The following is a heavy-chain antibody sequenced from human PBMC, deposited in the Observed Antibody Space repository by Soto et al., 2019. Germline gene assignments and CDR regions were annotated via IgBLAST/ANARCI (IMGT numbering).Heavy chain of an antibody. CDR3: ARFYYTWNGLDY. J-gene: IGHJ4*01. Sequence: SETLSLTCTVSGASTSSNSFFWVWIRQPRGKGLEWSGSIYYTGYTYYALSLKSRITVSADTSKNLLSLRLTSVTAADTAVYYCARFYYTWNGLDYWGQGTLVTVSS. CDR2: IYYTGYT. D-gene: IGHD3-3*01. V-gene: IGHV4-39*01. CDR1: GASTSSNSFF.